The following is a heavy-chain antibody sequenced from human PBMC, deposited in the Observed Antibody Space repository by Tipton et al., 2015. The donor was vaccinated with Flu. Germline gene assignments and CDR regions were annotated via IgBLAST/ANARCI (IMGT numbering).Heavy chain of an antibody. D-gene: IGHD4-17*01. CDR2: ISHSGTT. CDR1: GDSINSGHY. CDR3: ATVAFGDYGNWYFDL. J-gene: IGHJ2*01. V-gene: IGHV4-38-2*01. Sequence: LRLSCEAAGDSINSGHYWGWVRQSPDKGLEWLGAISHSGTTYYTSSLKSRLIMSVDTSKNMFSLSLSSATAADTAVYHCATVAFGDYGNWYFDLWGRGTLVTVSS.